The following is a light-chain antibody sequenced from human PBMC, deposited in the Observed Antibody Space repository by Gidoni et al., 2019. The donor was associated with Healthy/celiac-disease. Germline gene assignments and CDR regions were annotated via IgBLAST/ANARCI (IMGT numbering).Light chain of an antibody. V-gene: IGLV3-1*01. Sequence: SYELPPPPSVSVSPGQTASITCSGDKLGDKYACWYQQKPGQSPVLVIYQDSKRPSGIPERFSGSNSGNTATLTISGTQAMDEADYYCQAWDSSTYVFGTGTKVTVL. CDR3: QAWDSSTYV. CDR2: QDS. J-gene: IGLJ1*01. CDR1: KLGDKY.